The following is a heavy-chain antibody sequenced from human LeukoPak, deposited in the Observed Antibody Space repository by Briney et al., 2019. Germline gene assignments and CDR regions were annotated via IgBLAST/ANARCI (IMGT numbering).Heavy chain of an antibody. D-gene: IGHD3-10*01. J-gene: IGHJ5*02. CDR2: IYYSGST. V-gene: IGHV4-39*07. Sequence: SETLSLTCTVSGGSISSSSYYWGWIRQPPGKGLEWIGSIYYSGSTYYNPSLKSRVTISVDTSKNQFSLKLSSVTAADTAVYYCARITMVRGAPNWFDPWGQGTLVTVSS. CDR3: ARITMVRGAPNWFDP. CDR1: GGSISSSSYY.